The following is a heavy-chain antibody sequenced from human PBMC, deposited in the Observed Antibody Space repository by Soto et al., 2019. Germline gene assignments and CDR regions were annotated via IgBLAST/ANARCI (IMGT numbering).Heavy chain of an antibody. CDR3: ALTVAGYYYYGMDV. J-gene: IGHJ6*02. CDR1: GYTFTIYA. CDR2: INAGNGNT. Sequence: ASVKVSCKASGYTFTIYAMHYVRQAPGQRLEWMGWINAGNGNTKYSQKFQGRVTITRDTSASTAYMELSSLRSEDTAVYYCALTVAGYYYYGMDVWGQGTTVTVSS. D-gene: IGHD6-19*01. V-gene: IGHV1-3*01.